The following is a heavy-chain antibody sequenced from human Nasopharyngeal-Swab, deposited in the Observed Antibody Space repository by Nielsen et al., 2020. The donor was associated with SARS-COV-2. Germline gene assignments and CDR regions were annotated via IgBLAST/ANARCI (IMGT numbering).Heavy chain of an antibody. CDR3: ARFSVLYGMDV. D-gene: IGHD6-6*01. Sequence: ETLSLTCTVSGGSISSYYWSWIRQPPGKGLEWIGYIYYSGSTNYNPSLKSRVTISVDTSKNQFSLKLSSVTAADTAVYYCARFSVLYGMDVWGQGTTVTVSS. J-gene: IGHJ6*02. V-gene: IGHV4-59*13. CDR2: IYYSGST. CDR1: GGSISSYY.